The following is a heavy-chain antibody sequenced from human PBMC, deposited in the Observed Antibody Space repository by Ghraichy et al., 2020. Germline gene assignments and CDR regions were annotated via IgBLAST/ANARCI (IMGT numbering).Heavy chain of an antibody. CDR3: VRATSFSWYSFDP. D-gene: IGHD2-21*01. CDR1: GYSFTDYH. Sequence: ASVKVSCKASGYSFTDYHISWVRQAPGQGLEWLGWINPNSGDTFYARKFQGRVTMTRDTSINTAYLDLSLLTPDDTAVYYCVRATSFSWYSFDPWGQGTLVTVSS. V-gene: IGHV1-2*02. J-gene: IGHJ5*02. CDR2: INPNSGDT.